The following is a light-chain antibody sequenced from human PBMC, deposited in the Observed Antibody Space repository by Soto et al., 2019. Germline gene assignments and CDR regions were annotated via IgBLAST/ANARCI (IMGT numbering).Light chain of an antibody. CDR1: QSVFYSSNNKNY. CDR3: QQYYTAPTWT. CDR2: WAS. Sequence: DIVMTQSPDSLAVSLGERATINCKSSQSVFYSSNNKNYLAWYQQKPGQPPKLLIYWASTRESVVPDRISGSGSGTDFTLTITSLQAEDVAVYYCQQYYTAPTWTFGQGTKVEIK. J-gene: IGKJ1*01. V-gene: IGKV4-1*01.